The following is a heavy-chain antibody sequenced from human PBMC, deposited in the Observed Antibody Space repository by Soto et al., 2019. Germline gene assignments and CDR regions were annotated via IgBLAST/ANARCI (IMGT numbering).Heavy chain of an antibody. Sequence: QVQLQESGPGLLKPSETLSLTCTVSGDSISSYSWSWIRQPPGKGLEWIGYIFDSGSTNYNPSLMSRVTISVDTSKNQFSLKVISVTAADTAVYYCARDAQLSWNRWFDPWGQGTLVTVSS. D-gene: IGHD1-1*01. J-gene: IGHJ5*02. CDR1: GDSISSYS. CDR3: ARDAQLSWNRWFDP. CDR2: IFDSGST. V-gene: IGHV4-59*01.